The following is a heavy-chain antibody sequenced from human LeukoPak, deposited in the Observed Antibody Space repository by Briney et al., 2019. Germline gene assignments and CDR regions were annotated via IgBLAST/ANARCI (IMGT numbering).Heavy chain of an antibody. CDR1: GGSISSGDYY. CDR2: IYYSGST. CDR3: ARDKGTGGSYNWFDP. Sequence: SETLSLTCTVSGGSISSGDYYWSWIRQPPGKGLEWIGYIYYSGSTYYNPSLKSRVTVSVDTSKNQFSLKLSSVTAADTAVYYCARDKGTGGSYNWFDPWGQGTLVTVSS. J-gene: IGHJ5*02. V-gene: IGHV4-30-4*01. D-gene: IGHD3-10*01.